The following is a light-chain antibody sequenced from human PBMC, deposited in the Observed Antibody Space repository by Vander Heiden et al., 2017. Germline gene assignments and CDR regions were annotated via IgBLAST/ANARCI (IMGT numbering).Light chain of an antibody. CDR1: QSISSW. CDR3: QQYNSYLIT. Sequence: DIQMTQSPSTLPASVGDRVTITCRASQSISSWLAWYQQKPGKAPKLLIYKASSLESGAPSRFSGSGSGTEFTLTSSSLQPDDFATYYCQQYNSYLITFGQGTRLEIK. V-gene: IGKV1-5*03. J-gene: IGKJ5*01. CDR2: KAS.